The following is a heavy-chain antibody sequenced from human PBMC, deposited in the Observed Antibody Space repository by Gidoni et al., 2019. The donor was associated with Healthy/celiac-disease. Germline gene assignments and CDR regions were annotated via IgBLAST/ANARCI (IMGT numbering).Heavy chain of an antibody. J-gene: IGHJ3*02. Sequence: EVQLVQSGAEVKKPGESLKISWKGSGYSFTSYWIGWVRQMPGKGLEWMGIIYPGESDTRYSPSFQGQVTISADKSISTAYLQWSSLKASDTAMYYCARRLVPAVHAFDIWGQGTMVTVSS. CDR1: GYSFTSYW. CDR2: IYPGESDT. CDR3: ARRLVPAVHAFDI. V-gene: IGHV5-51*01. D-gene: IGHD2-2*01.